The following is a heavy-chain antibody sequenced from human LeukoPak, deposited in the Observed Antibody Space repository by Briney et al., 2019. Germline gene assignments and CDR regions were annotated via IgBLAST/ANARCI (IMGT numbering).Heavy chain of an antibody. J-gene: IGHJ4*02. D-gene: IGHD3-10*01. CDR3: ARVRVGAYDFEY. CDR2: INPDGSTT. Sequence: GGSLRLSCAASGFTLSSYWMHWVHQVPGKGLVWVSRINPDGSTTTYADSVKGRFTISRDNAKNTLYLQMNSLRAEDTAVYYCARVRVGAYDFEYWGQGTLVTVSS. V-gene: IGHV3-74*01. CDR1: GFTLSSYW.